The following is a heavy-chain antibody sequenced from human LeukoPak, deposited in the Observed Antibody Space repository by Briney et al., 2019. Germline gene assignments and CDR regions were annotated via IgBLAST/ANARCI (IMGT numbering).Heavy chain of an antibody. J-gene: IGHJ4*02. CDR2: MYYSGST. CDR1: GGSISSNSYY. Sequence: SETLSLTCTVSGGSISSNSYYWGWIRQPPGKGLEWIGSMYYSGSTYYNPSLKSRVTMSVDTSKNQFSLKLSSVTAADTAVYYCARDTYYYDSSGYWADYWGQGTLVTVSS. D-gene: IGHD3-22*01. V-gene: IGHV4-39*07. CDR3: ARDTYYYDSSGYWADY.